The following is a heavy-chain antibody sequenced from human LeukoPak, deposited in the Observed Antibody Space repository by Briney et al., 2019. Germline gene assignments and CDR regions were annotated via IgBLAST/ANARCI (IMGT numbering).Heavy chain of an antibody. Sequence: SVKVSCKASGGTFSSYAISWVRQAPGQGLEWMGRIIPILGIANYAQKFQGRVTITRNTSISTAYMELSSLRSEDTAVYYCARGRRGMVRGVIEYYFDYWGQGTLVTVSS. CDR3: ARGRRGMVRGVIEYYFDY. V-gene: IGHV1-69*04. J-gene: IGHJ4*02. CDR2: IIPILGIA. CDR1: GGTFSSYA. D-gene: IGHD3-10*01.